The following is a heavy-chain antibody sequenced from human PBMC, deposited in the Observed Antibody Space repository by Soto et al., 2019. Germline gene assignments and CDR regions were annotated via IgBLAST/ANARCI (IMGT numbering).Heavy chain of an antibody. D-gene: IGHD3-3*01. Sequence: PGGSLRLSCAASGFTFRGSAMHWVRQASGKGLEWVGRIRSKANSYATAYAASVKGRFTISRDDSKNTAYLQMNSLKTEDTAVYYCTRLLRSDFWSGYYDYYYMDVWGKGTTVTVSS. CDR2: IRSKANSYAT. J-gene: IGHJ6*03. CDR3: TRLLRSDFWSGYYDYYYMDV. CDR1: GFTFRGSA. V-gene: IGHV3-73*01.